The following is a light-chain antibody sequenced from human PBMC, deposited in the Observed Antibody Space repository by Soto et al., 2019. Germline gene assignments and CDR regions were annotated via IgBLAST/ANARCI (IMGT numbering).Light chain of an antibody. Sequence: QSALIQPRSVSGSPGQSVTISCTGTSSDVGTYNYVSWYQQHPGKAPKLMIYDVSKRPSGVPDRFSGSKSGSTASLTISGLQAEDEADYYCCSYAGRYTFVFGTGTKLTVL. J-gene: IGLJ1*01. CDR2: DVS. V-gene: IGLV2-11*01. CDR1: SSDVGTYNY. CDR3: CSYAGRYTFV.